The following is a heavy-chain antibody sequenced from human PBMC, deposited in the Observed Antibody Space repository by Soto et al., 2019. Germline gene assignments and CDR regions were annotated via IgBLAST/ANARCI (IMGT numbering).Heavy chain of an antibody. CDR1: GFTFTSSA. D-gene: IGHD2-21*02. CDR3: AAGYCGGDCYQYYYYGMDV. Sequence: QMQLVQSGPEVKKPGTSVKVSCKASGFTFTSSAMQWVRQARGQRLEWIGWIVVGSGNTNYAQKFQERVTITRDMPTSTAYMELSSLRSEDTAVYYCAAGYCGGDCYQYYYYGMDVWGQGTTVTVSS. J-gene: IGHJ6*02. CDR2: IVVGSGNT. V-gene: IGHV1-58*02.